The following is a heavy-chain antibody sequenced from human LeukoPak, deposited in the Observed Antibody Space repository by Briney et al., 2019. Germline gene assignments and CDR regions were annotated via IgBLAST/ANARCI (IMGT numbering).Heavy chain of an antibody. CDR1: SYTFTSYG. Sequence: ASVKVSCKASSYTFTSYGISWVRQAPGQGLEWMGWISAYNGNTNYAQKLQGRVTMTTDTSTSTAYMELRSLRSDDTAVYYCARATRGVRGVDLYYFDYWGQGTLVTVSS. CDR2: ISAYNGNT. CDR3: ARATRGVRGVDLYYFDY. D-gene: IGHD3-10*01. J-gene: IGHJ4*02. V-gene: IGHV1-18*01.